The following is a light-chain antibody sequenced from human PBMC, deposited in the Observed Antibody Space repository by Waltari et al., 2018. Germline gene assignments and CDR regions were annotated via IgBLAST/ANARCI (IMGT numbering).Light chain of an antibody. CDR3: LQYNSHPWT. V-gene: IGKV1-17*01. Sequence: DIQMTQSPSSLSASAGDPVTITCRASQGFSTYLNWYQQKPGKPPKRLIYETSNLESGVPSRFSGSGSGTDFTLTISSLQPEDFATYYCLQYNSHPWTFGQGTKLEIK. CDR1: QGFSTY. CDR2: ETS. J-gene: IGKJ1*01.